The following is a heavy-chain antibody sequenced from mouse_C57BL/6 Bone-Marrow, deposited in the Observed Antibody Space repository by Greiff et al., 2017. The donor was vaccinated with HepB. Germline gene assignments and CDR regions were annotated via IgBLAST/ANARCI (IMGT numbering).Heavy chain of an antibody. CDR1: GYTFTSYW. CDR2: IDPSDSYT. J-gene: IGHJ3*01. Sequence: VQLQQPGAELVKPGASVKMSCKASGYTFTSYWITWVKQRPGQGLEWIGEIDPSDSYTNYNQKFKGKATLTVDTSSSTAYMQLSSLTSEDSAVYYCASPVAYWGQGTLVTVSA. CDR3: ASPVAY. V-gene: IGHV1-50*01.